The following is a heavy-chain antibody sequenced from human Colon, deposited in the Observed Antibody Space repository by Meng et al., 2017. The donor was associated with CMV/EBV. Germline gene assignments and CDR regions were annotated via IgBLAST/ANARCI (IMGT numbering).Heavy chain of an antibody. CDR2: ISKGSVCV. CDR1: TFSIFT. D-gene: IGHD5-18*01. J-gene: IGHJ4*02. CDR3: ARATRHIGLFSSGSYVDS. Sequence: TFSIFTRKWAREDRGKGLESVTYISKGSVCVYYADAMKGQFPLSRGKAKHTLYMQMNSLRAEDTAVYYCARATRHIGLFSSGSYVDSWGQGTLVTVSS. V-gene: IGHV3-21*01.